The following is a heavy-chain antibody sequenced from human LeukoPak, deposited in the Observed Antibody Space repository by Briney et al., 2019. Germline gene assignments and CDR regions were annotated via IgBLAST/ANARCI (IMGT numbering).Heavy chain of an antibody. CDR3: AKNGGPHGMDV. CDR2: IKHDGSET. CDR1: GFTFSSIW. D-gene: IGHD3-16*01. J-gene: IGHJ6*02. Sequence: GGSLRLSCATSGFTFSSIWMSWVRQAPGKGLEWVANIKHDGSETNYVDSVKGRFTISRDNAKSSLHLRMNSLRVEDTAVYYCAKNGGPHGMDVWGQGTTVTVSS. V-gene: IGHV3-7*02.